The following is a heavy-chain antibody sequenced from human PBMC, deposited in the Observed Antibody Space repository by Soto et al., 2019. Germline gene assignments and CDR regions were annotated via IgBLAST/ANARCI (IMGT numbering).Heavy chain of an antibody. V-gene: IGHV1-46*01. J-gene: IGHJ4*02. CDR1: GYTFTNYY. D-gene: IGHD6-19*01. CDR2: INHSNGST. CDR3: PNRGQQWPAVGGFDY. Sequence: ASVKVSCKASGYTFTNYYIHWVRQAPGQGLEWMGVINHSNGSTSYAQKFQGRVAMTRDTSTSTVDMDLSSLTSENTAAYYCPNRGQQWPAVGGFDYWGQGTLVTVSS.